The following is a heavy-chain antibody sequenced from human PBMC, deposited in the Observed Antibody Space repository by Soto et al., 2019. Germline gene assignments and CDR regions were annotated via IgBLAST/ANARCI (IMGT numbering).Heavy chain of an antibody. V-gene: IGHV3-30-3*01. CDR2: ISYDGSNK. D-gene: IGHD3-16*01. J-gene: IGHJ6*02. CDR3: AREAEVGGYYYYGMDV. Sequence: QVQLVESGGGVVQPGRSLRLSCAASGFTFSSYAMHWVRQAPGKGLEWVAVISYDGSNKYYADSVNGRFTISRDNSKNTLYLQMNSLRAEDTAVYYCAREAEVGGYYYYGMDVWGQGTMVTVSS. CDR1: GFTFSSYA.